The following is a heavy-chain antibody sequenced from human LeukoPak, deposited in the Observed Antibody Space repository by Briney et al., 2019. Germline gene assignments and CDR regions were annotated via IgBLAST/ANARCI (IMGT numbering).Heavy chain of an antibody. Sequence: PGGSLRLSCAASGFTFSSYGMHWVRQAPGKGLEWVAFIRYDGSNKYYADSVKGRFTISRDNSKNTLYLQMNSLRAEDTAVYYCATDELVYCGGDCYPRSGFDYWGQGTLVTVSS. CDR2: IRYDGSNK. CDR3: ATDELVYCGGDCYPRSGFDY. J-gene: IGHJ4*02. V-gene: IGHV3-30*02. D-gene: IGHD2-21*01. CDR1: GFTFSSYG.